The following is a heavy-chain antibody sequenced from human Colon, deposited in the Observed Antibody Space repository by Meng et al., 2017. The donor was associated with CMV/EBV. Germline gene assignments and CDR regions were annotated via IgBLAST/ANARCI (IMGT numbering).Heavy chain of an antibody. D-gene: IGHD5-18*01. Sequence: GESLKISCAASGFTFSSYWMSWVRQAPGKGLERVANIKQDGSEKYYVDSVKGRFTISRDNAKNSLYLQMNSLRAEDTAVYYCARDQEIQLWDGVYYYYGMDVWGQGTTVTVSS. CDR3: ARDQEIQLWDGVYYYYGMDV. CDR2: IKQDGSEK. V-gene: IGHV3-7*01. J-gene: IGHJ6*02. CDR1: GFTFSSYW.